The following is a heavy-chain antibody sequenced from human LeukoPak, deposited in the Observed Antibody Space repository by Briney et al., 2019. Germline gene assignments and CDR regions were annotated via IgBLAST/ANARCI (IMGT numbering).Heavy chain of an antibody. Sequence: SQTLSLTCTVSGGSIRSGDFYWSWIRQPPGKGLEWIGYIYYSGSTNYHPSLKSRVTISIDTSKNQFSLKLTSVTAADTAVYYCARDLDSSGRLSWFDPWGQGTLVTVSS. J-gene: IGHJ5*02. D-gene: IGHD6-19*01. CDR1: GGSIRSGDFY. V-gene: IGHV4-30-4*01. CDR2: IYYSGST. CDR3: ARDLDSSGRLSWFDP.